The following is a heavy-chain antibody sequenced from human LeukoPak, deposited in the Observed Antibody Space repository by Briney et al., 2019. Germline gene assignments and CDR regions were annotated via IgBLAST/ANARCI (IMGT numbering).Heavy chain of an antibody. CDR3: AKDTEAIFGVVVPYFDY. CDR2: IRYDGSNK. CDR1: GFTFSSYG. D-gene: IGHD3-3*01. V-gene: IGHV3-30*02. Sequence: GGSLRLSCAASGFTFSSYGMHWVRQAPGKGLEWVAFIRYDGSNKYYADSVKGRFTISRDNSKNTLYLQMNTLRAEDTAVYYCAKDTEAIFGVVVPYFDYWGQGTLVTVSS. J-gene: IGHJ4*02.